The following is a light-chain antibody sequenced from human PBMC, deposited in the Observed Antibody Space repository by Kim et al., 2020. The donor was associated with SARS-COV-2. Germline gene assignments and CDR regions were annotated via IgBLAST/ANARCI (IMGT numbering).Light chain of an antibody. CDR3: SSYTSSSTPYV. V-gene: IGLV2-14*03. J-gene: IGLJ1*01. CDR2: DVN. Sequence: SITFSCTGTSSDVGGYNYVSWYQQHPGKAPKLMIYDVNNRPSGVSNRFSGSKSGNTASLTISGLQAEDEADYYCSSYTSSSTPYVFGTGTKVTVL. CDR1: SSDVGGYNY.